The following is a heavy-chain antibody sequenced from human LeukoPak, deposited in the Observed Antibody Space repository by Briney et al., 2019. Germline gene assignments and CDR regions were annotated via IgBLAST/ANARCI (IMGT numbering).Heavy chain of an antibody. CDR3: ARQHDSYYYYYIDV. CDR1: GYSISNGYY. J-gene: IGHJ6*03. V-gene: IGHV4-38-2*01. CDR2: LYHSDSA. Sequence: KTSETLSLTCAVFGYSISNGYYWVWIRQPPGRGLEWIGSLYHSDSAYYNTSLRSRVSMSVDTSKNQFSLTLSFVTAADTAVYYCARQHDSYYYYYIDVWGSGTTVTVSS.